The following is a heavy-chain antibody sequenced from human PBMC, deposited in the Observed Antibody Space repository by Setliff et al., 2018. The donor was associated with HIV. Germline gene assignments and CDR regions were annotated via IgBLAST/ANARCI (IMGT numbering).Heavy chain of an antibody. CDR3: ARDRIDIISDEPRDAFDI. D-gene: IGHD2-15*01. V-gene: IGHV3-21*01. J-gene: IGHJ3*02. CDR2: ISSRSTYI. Sequence: SLRLSCAASGFTFSGYSMNWVRQAPGKGLGWVSSISSRSTYIYYAESVKGRFTISRDNAKNSLYLQMNSLRAEDTAVYYCARDRIDIISDEPRDAFDIWGQGTMVTVSS. CDR1: GFTFSGYS.